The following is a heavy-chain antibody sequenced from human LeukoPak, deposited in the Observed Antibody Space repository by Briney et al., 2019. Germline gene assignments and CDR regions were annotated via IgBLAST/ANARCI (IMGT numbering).Heavy chain of an antibody. CDR3: ARAIGVYYYVGIDY. CDR2: INTNTGNP. V-gene: IGHV7-4-1*02. CDR1: GFTFTTYA. J-gene: IGHJ4*02. D-gene: IGHD3-22*01. Sequence: GASVKVSCKASGFTFTTYAMNWVRQAPGQGLEWMGWINTNTGNPTYAQGFTGRFVFSLDTSVSTAYLQISSLKAEDTAVYYCARAIGVYYYVGIDYWGQGTLVTVSS.